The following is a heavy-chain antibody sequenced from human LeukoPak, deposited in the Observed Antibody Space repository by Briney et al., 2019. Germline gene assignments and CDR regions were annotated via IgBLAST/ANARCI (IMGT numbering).Heavy chain of an antibody. CDR1: GGSISSGGYY. J-gene: IGHJ4*02. V-gene: IGHV4-31*03. Sequence: PSETLSLTCTVSGGSISSGGYYWSWIRQHPGKGLEWIGYIYYSGSTYYNPSLKSRVTISVDTSKNQFSLKLSSVTAADTAVYYCALYCSSTSCRRGAFGYWGQGTLVTVSS. D-gene: IGHD2-2*01. CDR2: IYYSGST. CDR3: ALYCSSTSCRRGAFGY.